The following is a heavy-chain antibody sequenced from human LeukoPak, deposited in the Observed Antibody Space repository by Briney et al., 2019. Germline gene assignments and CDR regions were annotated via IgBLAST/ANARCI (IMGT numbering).Heavy chain of an antibody. V-gene: IGHV1-2*02. J-gene: IGHJ4*02. CDR1: GYTFTGYY. Sequence: ASVKVSCKASGYTFTGYYIHWVRQAPGQGLEWMGWINPNSGGTNYAQKFQGRVTMTRDTSISTAYMELSRLRSDDTAVYYCARVLRYYDSSGSLDYWGQGTLVTVSS. D-gene: IGHD3-22*01. CDR3: ARVLRYYDSSGSLDY. CDR2: INPNSGGT.